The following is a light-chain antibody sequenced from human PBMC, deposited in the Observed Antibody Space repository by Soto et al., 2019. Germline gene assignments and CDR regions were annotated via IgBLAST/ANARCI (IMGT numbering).Light chain of an antibody. CDR3: SSYTSSSTLDVV. CDR1: SSDVGGYNS. Sequence: QSALTQPASVSGSPGQSITISCTGTSSDVGGYNSVSWYQQHPGNAPKLMIYDVSNRPSGVSNRFSGSKSGNTASLTISGLQAEDEADYYCSSYTSSSTLDVVFGGGTKLTVL. J-gene: IGLJ2*01. V-gene: IGLV2-14*01. CDR2: DVS.